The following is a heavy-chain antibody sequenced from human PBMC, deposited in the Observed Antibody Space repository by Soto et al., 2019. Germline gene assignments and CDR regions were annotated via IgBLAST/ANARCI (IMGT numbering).Heavy chain of an antibody. Sequence: PSETLSLTCAVYGGSFSGYYWSWIRQPPGKGLEWIGEINHSGSTNYNPSLKSRVTISVDTSKNQFSLKLSSVTAADTAVYYCARGRAPYDFWSGYYGGHFHYWGQGTRVTVPS. CDR1: GGSFSGYY. CDR2: INHSGST. V-gene: IGHV4-34*01. CDR3: ARGRAPYDFWSGYYGGHFHY. D-gene: IGHD3-3*01. J-gene: IGHJ4*02.